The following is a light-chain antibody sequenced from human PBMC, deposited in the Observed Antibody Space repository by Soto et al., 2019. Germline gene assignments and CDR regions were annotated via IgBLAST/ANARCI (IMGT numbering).Light chain of an antibody. V-gene: IGKV2-30*01. Sequence: DIVLTQSPLSLSVTLGQPASLSCRSSQSLIYRDGNTYLNWFHQRPGQSPRRLIYRVSNRDSGXPXRXXGSGSGTDFTLTISRVEAEDVGVYSCMQGTHWPELTFGGGTKVEIK. CDR1: QSLIYRDGNTY. CDR3: MQGTHWPELT. J-gene: IGKJ4*01. CDR2: RVS.